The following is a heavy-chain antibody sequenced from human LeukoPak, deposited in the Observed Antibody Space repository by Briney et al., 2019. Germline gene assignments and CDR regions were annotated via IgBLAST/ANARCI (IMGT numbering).Heavy chain of an antibody. Sequence: GASVKVSSKASGYTFTSYGLSWVRQAPGQGLEWMAWISTYNGNTNYAQNLQGRVTMTTDTSTSTAYMELRSLRSDDTAVYYCARGDYMDVWGKGTTVTVSS. J-gene: IGHJ6*03. CDR1: GYTFTSYG. V-gene: IGHV1-18*01. CDR2: ISTYNGNT. CDR3: ARGDYMDV.